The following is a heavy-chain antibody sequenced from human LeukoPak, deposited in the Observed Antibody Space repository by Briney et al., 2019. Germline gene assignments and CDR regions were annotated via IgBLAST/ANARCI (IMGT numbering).Heavy chain of an antibody. CDR3: ARVGSSSEKSDY. CDR1: GYTFTSYD. D-gene: IGHD6-6*01. CDR2: MNPNSGNT. Sequence: ASVKVSCKASGYTFTSYDINWVRQATGQGLEWMGWMNPNSGNTGYAQKFQGRVTMTRNTSISTAYMELSSLRSEDTAVYYCARVGSSSEKSDYWGQGTLVTVSS. V-gene: IGHV1-8*01. J-gene: IGHJ4*02.